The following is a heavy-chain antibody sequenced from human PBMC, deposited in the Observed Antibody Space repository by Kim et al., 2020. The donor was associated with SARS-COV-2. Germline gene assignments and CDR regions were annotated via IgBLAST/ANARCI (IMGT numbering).Heavy chain of an antibody. CDR1: GGSISSSSYY. D-gene: IGHD2-2*01. V-gene: IGHV4-39*07. CDR2: IYYSGST. CDR3: ARDVPQRGLDY. Sequence: SETLSLTCTVSGGSISSSSYYWGWIRQPPGKGLEWIGSIYYSGSTYYNPSLKSRVTISVDTSKNQFSLKLSSVTAADTAVYYCARDVPQRGLDYWGQGT. J-gene: IGHJ4*02.